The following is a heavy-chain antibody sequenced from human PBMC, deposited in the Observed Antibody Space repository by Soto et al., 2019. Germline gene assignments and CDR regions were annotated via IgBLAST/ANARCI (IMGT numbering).Heavy chain of an antibody. J-gene: IGHJ4*02. CDR1: GYSFISNW. CDR2: IYPGDSDI. Sequence: GESLKISCKGSGYSFISNWIGWMRQMPGKGLEWMGIIYPGDSDITYSPSFQGQVTISADKSISTAYLQWSSLKASDTAMYYCARLLVNTNWYSFDYWGQGTLVAVSS. V-gene: IGHV5-51*01. CDR3: ARLLVNTNWYSFDY. D-gene: IGHD2-21*02.